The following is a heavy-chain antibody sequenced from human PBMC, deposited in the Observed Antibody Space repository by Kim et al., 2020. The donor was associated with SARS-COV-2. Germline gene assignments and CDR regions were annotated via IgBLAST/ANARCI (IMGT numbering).Heavy chain of an antibody. CDR3: ARVGYSYGGGDY. J-gene: IGHJ4*02. CDR1: GGSISSGGYY. Sequence: SGTLSLTCTVSGGSISSGGYYWSWIRQHPGKGLEWIGYIYYSGSTYYNPSLKSRVTISVDTSKNQFSLKLSSVTAADTAVYYCARVGYSYGGGDYWGQGTLVTVSS. V-gene: IGHV4-31*03. CDR2: IYYSGST. D-gene: IGHD5-18*01.